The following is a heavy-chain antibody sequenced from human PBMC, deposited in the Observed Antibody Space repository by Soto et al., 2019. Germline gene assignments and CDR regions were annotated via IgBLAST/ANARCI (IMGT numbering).Heavy chain of an antibody. CDR2: INAGNGNT. CDR1: GYTFTSYA. CDR3: ARDLRSIAVAGTPDFDY. V-gene: IGHV1-3*01. D-gene: IGHD6-19*01. J-gene: IGHJ4*02. Sequence: GASGKVSCKASGYTFTSYAMHWVRQAPGQRLEWMGWINAGNGNTKYSQKFQGRVTITRDTSASTAYMELSSLRSEDTAVYYCARDLRSIAVAGTPDFDYWGQGALVTVSS.